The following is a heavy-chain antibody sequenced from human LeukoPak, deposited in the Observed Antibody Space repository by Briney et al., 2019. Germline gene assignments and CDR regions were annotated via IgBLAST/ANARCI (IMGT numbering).Heavy chain of an antibody. Sequence: PGGSLRLSCVVSGFTFSGYYMSWVRQAPGKGLEWVSVIYSGGGTYYADSVKGRFTTSRDNSKNTLYLQMNSLRAEDTAVYYCARGWESGSFDYWGQGTLVTVSS. V-gene: IGHV3-53*01. CDR1: GFTFSGYY. D-gene: IGHD1-26*01. CDR3: ARGWESGSFDY. CDR2: IYSGGGT. J-gene: IGHJ4*02.